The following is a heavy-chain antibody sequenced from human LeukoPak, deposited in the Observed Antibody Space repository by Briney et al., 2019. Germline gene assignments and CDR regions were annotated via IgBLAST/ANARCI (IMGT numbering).Heavy chain of an antibody. D-gene: IGHD6-6*01. V-gene: IGHV4-59*01. Sequence: SETLSLNCTVSGGSISSYYWCLIRQPPGKGLEWIGYIYYSGSTNYNPSLKSRVTISVDTSKNQFSLKLSSVTAADTAVYYCARDHQYSSSVWFDPWGQGTLVTVSS. CDR2: IYYSGST. CDR3: ARDHQYSSSVWFDP. CDR1: GGSISSYY. J-gene: IGHJ5*02.